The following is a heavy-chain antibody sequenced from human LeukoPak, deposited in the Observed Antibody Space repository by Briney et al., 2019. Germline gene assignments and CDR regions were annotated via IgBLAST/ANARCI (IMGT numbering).Heavy chain of an antibody. CDR3: ARGGGTTGTTNLYYCYGMDV. Sequence: GASVKVSCKASGYTFTGYYMHWVRQAPGQGLEWMGWINPNSGGTNYAQKFQGWVTMTRDTSISTAYMELSRLRSDDTAVYYCARGGGTTGTTNLYYCYGMDVWGQGTTVTVSS. J-gene: IGHJ6*02. D-gene: IGHD1-1*01. CDR2: INPNSGGT. CDR1: GYTFTGYY. V-gene: IGHV1-2*04.